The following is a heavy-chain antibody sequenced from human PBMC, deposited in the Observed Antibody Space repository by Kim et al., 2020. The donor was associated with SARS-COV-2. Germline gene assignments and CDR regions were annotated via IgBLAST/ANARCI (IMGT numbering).Heavy chain of an antibody. Sequence: GGSLRLSCAASGFTFDDYAMHWVRQAPGKGLEWVSGISWNSGSIGYADSVKGRFTISRDNAKNSLYLQMNSLRAEDTALYYCAKEGGRWLQPPDFDYWG. CDR3: AKEGGRWLQPPDFDY. V-gene: IGHV3-9*01. CDR2: ISWNSGSI. D-gene: IGHD1-26*01. CDR1: GFTFDDYA. J-gene: IGHJ4*01.